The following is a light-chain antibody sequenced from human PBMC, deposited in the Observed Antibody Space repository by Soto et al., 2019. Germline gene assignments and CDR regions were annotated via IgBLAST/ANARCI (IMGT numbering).Light chain of an antibody. J-gene: IGLJ1*01. CDR2: EVS. V-gene: IGLV2-14*01. CDR1: SSDIGDYKY. CDR3: SSYTTSSTRV. Sequence: QSALTQPASVSGSPGQSITISCSGTSSDIGDYKYVSWYQRHPGKVPKLIIYEVSHRPSGISNRFSGSKSGNTASLTISGLQAEDEADYYCSSYTTSSTRVFGPGTKLTVL.